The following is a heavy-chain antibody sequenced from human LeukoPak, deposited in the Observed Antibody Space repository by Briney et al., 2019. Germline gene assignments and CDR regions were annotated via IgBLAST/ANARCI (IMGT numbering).Heavy chain of an antibody. D-gene: IGHD6-19*01. CDR1: GFTFSSYS. Sequence: GGSLRLSCAASGFTFSSYSMNWVRQAPGKGLEWVSSISSSSSYIYYADSVKGRFTISRDNAKNSLYLQMNSLRAEDTAVYYCARSPSPGAGTNYWGQGTLVTVSS. CDR2: ISSSSSYI. V-gene: IGHV3-21*01. J-gene: IGHJ4*02. CDR3: ARSPSPGAGTNY.